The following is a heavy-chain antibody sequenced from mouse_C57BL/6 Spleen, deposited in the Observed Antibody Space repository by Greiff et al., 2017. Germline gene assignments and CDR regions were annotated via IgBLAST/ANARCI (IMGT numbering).Heavy chain of an antibody. CDR3: ALGDYDDY. Sequence: LVESGAELATPGASVKLSCKASGYTFTSYWMHWVQQRPGQGLEWIGYINPSSGYTKYNQKFKDQTTLTADKSSSTAYMQLRSLTYEDSAVYYCALGDYDDYWGQGTTLTVSS. CDR2: INPSSGYT. J-gene: IGHJ2*01. CDR1: GYTFTSYW. D-gene: IGHD2-4*01. V-gene: IGHV1-7*01.